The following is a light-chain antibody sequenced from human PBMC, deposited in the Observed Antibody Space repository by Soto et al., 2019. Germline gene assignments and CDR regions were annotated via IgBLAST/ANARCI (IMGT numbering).Light chain of an antibody. V-gene: IGKV3-20*01. CDR1: QSVSSNY. CDR3: QQYGSSPWT. J-gene: IGKJ1*01. Sequence: EIVLTQSPGTLSLSPGERATLSCRASQSVSSNYLAWYQQKPGQAPRPLIDGASSRATGIPDRFSGSGAGTDSTLTISRQESEDFAVYYCQQYGSSPWTFGPGTKVEIK. CDR2: GAS.